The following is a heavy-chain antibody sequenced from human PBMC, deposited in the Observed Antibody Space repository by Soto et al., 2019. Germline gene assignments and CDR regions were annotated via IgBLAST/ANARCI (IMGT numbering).Heavy chain of an antibody. D-gene: IGHD4-17*01. CDR3: ARAYGDYADWFDP. CDR1: GGSISSYY. J-gene: IGHJ5*02. V-gene: IGHV4-59*01. Sequence: SETLSLTCTVSGGSISSYYWSWIRQPPGKGLEWIGYIYYSGSTNYNPSLKSRVTISVDTSKNQFSLKLSSVTAADTAVYYCARAYGDYADWFDPWGQGTLVTV. CDR2: IYYSGST.